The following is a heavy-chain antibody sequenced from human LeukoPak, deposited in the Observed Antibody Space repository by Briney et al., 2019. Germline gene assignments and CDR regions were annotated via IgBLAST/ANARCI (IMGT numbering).Heavy chain of an antibody. Sequence: PGGSLRLSCAASGFTFSSYSMNWVRQAPGKGLEYVSAISSNGSSTYYANSVKGRFTISRDNSKNTLYLQMGSLRAEDMAVYYCARGTYDFWSGYNWFDPRGQGTLVTVSS. CDR3: ARGTYDFWSGYNWFDP. J-gene: IGHJ5*02. CDR1: GFTFSSYS. CDR2: ISSNGSST. V-gene: IGHV3-64*01. D-gene: IGHD3-3*01.